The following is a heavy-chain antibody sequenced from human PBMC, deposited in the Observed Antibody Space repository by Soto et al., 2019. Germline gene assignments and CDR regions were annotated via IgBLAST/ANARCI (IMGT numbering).Heavy chain of an antibody. D-gene: IGHD3-16*01. Sequence: QVHLVQSGAEVKMPGASVKVSCKASGFTFTSYAFTWVRQAPGQGLEWMGWISDYNGNTNYARNFRGRVTMNTDSSTSTVYMELGSLTSYDTAVYFCARDFTGWPPDGVDSWGQGTRVSVSA. J-gene: IGHJ4*02. CDR1: GFTFTSYA. CDR3: ARDFTGWPPDGVDS. CDR2: ISDYNGNT. V-gene: IGHV1-18*01.